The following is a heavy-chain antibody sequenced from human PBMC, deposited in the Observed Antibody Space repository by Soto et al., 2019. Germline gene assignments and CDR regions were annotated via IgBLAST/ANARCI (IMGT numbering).Heavy chain of an antibody. CDR1: GFIFNAYA. J-gene: IGHJ4*02. V-gene: IGHV3-23*01. Sequence: EVQLLESGGGLMQPGGSLRLSCAASGFIFNAYAMTWVRQAPGKGLEWVSAIGGSGGNTYYAASVKGRFTISRDNSKDTVDLEINRLRVDDTAVYFCARVASDYINSADHWGQGILVTVSS. CDR3: ARVASDYINSADH. D-gene: IGHD4-4*01. CDR2: IGGSGGNT.